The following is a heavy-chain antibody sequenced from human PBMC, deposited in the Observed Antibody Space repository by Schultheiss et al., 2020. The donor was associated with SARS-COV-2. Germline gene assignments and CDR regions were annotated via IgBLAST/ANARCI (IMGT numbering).Heavy chain of an antibody. CDR3: AKDRHYYYDSSGHDY. Sequence: GGSLRLSCAASGFTFSSYTMNWVRQAPGKGLEWVSSINPSTGYIFYADSVKGRFTISRDNSKNTLYLQMNSLRAEDTAVYYCAKDRHYYYDSSGHDYWGQGTLVTVSS. D-gene: IGHD3-22*01. J-gene: IGHJ4*02. CDR1: GFTFSSYT. CDR2: INPSTGYI. V-gene: IGHV3-21*01.